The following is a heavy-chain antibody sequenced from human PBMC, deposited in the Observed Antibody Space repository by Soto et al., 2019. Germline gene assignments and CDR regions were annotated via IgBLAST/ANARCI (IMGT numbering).Heavy chain of an antibody. J-gene: IGHJ6*02. CDR3: ARVVGDRTESYYYYGMDV. CDR1: GFTFSSYA. D-gene: IGHD3-10*01. CDR2: ISYDGSNK. V-gene: IGHV3-30-3*01. Sequence: QVQLVESGGGVVQPGRSLRLSCAASGFTFSSYAMHWVRQAPGKGLEWVAVISYDGSNKYYADSVKGRFTISRDNSKNTLYLQMNSLRAEDTAVYYCARVVGDRTESYYYYGMDVWGQGTTVTVSS.